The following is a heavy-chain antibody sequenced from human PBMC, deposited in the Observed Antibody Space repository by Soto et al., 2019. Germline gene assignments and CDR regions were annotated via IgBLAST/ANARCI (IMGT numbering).Heavy chain of an antibody. CDR1: GGSFSGYY. Sequence: SETLSLTCAVYGGSFSGYYWSWIRQPPGKGLEWIGEINHSGSTNCNPSLKSRVTISVDTSKNQFSLKLSSVTAADTAVYYCARGRYSSGWPHLYYYYGMDVWGQGTTVTVSS. V-gene: IGHV4-34*01. J-gene: IGHJ6*02. CDR2: INHSGST. D-gene: IGHD6-19*01. CDR3: ARGRYSSGWPHLYYYYGMDV.